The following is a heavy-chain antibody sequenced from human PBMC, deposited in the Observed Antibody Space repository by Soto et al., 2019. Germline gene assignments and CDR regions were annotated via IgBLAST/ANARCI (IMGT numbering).Heavy chain of an antibody. CDR1: GGSFSGYY. J-gene: IGHJ6*02. Sequence: SETLSLTCAVYGGSFSGYYWSWIRQPPGKGLEWIGEINHSGSTNYNPSLKSRVTISVDTSKNQLSLSLKSVTVADTAIYYCARMYNSGFYRPEGDYYFYGMDVWGQGTTVTVSS. CDR2: INHSGST. V-gene: IGHV4-34*01. CDR3: ARMYNSGFYRPEGDYYFYGMDV. D-gene: IGHD3-22*01.